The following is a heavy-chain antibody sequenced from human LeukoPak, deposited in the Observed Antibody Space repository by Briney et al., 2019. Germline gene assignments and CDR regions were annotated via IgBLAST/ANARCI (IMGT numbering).Heavy chain of an antibody. J-gene: IGHJ4*02. D-gene: IGHD5-24*01. V-gene: IGHV3-20*01. CDR2: INWNGGST. CDR3: ARMATRRGESDY. Sequence: GGSLRLSCAASGFTFSSYSMNWVRQAPGKGLEWVSGINWNGGSTGYADSVKGRFTISRDNAKNSLYLQMNSLRAEDTALYHCARMATRRGESDYWGQGTLVTVSS. CDR1: GFTFSSYS.